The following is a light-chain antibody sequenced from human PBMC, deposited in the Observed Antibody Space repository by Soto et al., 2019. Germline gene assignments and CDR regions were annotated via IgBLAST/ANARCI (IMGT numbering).Light chain of an antibody. CDR2: DAS. Sequence: EIVLTQSPGTLSLSPGERATLSCRASQSVSSSHLAWYQHKPGQAPRLLIYDASNRAAGIPARFSGSGSGTDFTLTISSLEPEDFAVYYCQQRSNWPRTFGQGTRLEI. CDR3: QQRSNWPRT. CDR1: QSVSSSH. J-gene: IGKJ5*01. V-gene: IGKV3-11*01.